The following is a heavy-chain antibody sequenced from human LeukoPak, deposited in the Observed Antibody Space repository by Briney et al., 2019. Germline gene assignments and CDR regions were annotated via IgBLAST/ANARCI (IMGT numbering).Heavy chain of an antibody. CDR2: IYYSGST. D-gene: IGHD1-20*01. CDR3: ARDAITGQWRPNWFDP. Sequence: SETLSLTCTVSGVSISSGGYYWSWIRQHPGKGLEWIGYIYYSGSTYYNPSLKSRVTISVDTSKNQFSLKLSSVTAADTAVYYCARDAITGQWRPNWFDPWGQGTLVTVSS. V-gene: IGHV4-31*03. CDR1: GVSISSGGYY. J-gene: IGHJ5*02.